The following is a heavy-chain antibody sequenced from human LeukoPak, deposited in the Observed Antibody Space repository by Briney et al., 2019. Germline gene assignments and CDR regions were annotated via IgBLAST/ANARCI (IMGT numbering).Heavy chain of an antibody. Sequence: GESLKISCKGSGYSFTYWIGWVRQMPGKGLEWMGIIYSGDSHTKYSPSFQGRVTTSADKSISTAYLQWSSLEASDTAMYYCASARHGDYVWDYWGQGTLVTVSS. CDR2: IYSGDSHT. D-gene: IGHD4-17*01. CDR1: GYSFTYW. J-gene: IGHJ4*02. V-gene: IGHV5-51*01. CDR3: ASARHGDYVWDY.